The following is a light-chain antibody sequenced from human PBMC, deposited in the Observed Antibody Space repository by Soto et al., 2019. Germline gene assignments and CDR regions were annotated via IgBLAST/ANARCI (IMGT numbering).Light chain of an antibody. CDR2: DAS. V-gene: IGKV3-20*01. CDR1: QSVSSRF. J-gene: IGKJ5*01. Sequence: EIVLTQSPGTLSLSPGERATLSCRASQSVSSRFLTWYQQKPGQAPRVLIYDASSRATGIPDRFSGSGSGTDVTLTISRLEPEDFAVYYCQQYSSSVTFGQGTRLEIK. CDR3: QQYSSSVT.